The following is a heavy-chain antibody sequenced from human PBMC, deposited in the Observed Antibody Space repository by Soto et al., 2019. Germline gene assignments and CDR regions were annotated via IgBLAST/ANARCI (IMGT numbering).Heavy chain of an antibody. CDR3: ASKIGYCSRSVCFPPTRLDF. D-gene: IGHD2-2*01. V-gene: IGHV4-30-4*01. CDR1: GGSVTSSDFY. J-gene: IGHJ4*02. Sequence: QVQLQESGPGLVKPSQTLSPTCSVSGGSVTSSDFYWSWLRQPPGKGLEWIGYLYYSENSYYGPSLVSRVSISLDTSKNLFSLSLTSVTASYTAVYYCASKIGYCSRSVCFPPTRLDFWGPGILVTVSS. CDR2: LYYSENS.